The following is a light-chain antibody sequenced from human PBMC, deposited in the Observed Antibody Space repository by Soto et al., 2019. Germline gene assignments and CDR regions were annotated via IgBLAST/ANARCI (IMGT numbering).Light chain of an antibody. J-gene: IGKJ1*01. Sequence: EIVVTQSPPTLSVSPGERATLSCRASQSVSSYLAWYQQKPGQAPRLLIYDASNRATGIPARFSGSGSGTDFTLTISRLEPEDFAVYYCQQYGTSPRTFGQRTKVDIK. V-gene: IGKV3-20*01. CDR2: DAS. CDR3: QQYGTSPRT. CDR1: QSVSSY.